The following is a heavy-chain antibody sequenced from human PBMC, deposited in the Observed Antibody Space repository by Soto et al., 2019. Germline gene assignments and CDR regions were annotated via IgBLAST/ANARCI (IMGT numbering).Heavy chain of an antibody. Sequence: AETLSLTCAVSGASFSSNDWWTFVRQAPGKGLEWVANIKEDGSQMFYLDSVKGRFTVSRDNAKNSLYLQMNYPRAEDTAVYYCARGYCSSGTCPPLDCWGQGTLGNVSS. V-gene: IGHV3-7*03. J-gene: IGHJ4*02. CDR1: GASFSSNDW. CDR2: IKEDGSQM. D-gene: IGHD2-15*01. CDR3: ARGYCSSGTCPPLDC.